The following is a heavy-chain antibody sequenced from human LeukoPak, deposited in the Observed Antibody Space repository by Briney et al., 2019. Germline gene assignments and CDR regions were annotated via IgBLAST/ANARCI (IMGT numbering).Heavy chain of an antibody. CDR2: TLYRSTWYN. Sequence: SQTLSLTCAISGDSVSSYRAAWNWVRQSPSRGLEWLGRTLYRSTWYNDYAVSVKGRISFNSDTSKNQVSLQLNSVTPEDTAVYYCARGTTIIGGVLNPIDYWGQGTLVTVSS. J-gene: IGHJ4*02. D-gene: IGHD3-10*01. CDR1: GDSVSSYRAA. V-gene: IGHV6-1*01. CDR3: ARGTTIIGGVLNPIDY.